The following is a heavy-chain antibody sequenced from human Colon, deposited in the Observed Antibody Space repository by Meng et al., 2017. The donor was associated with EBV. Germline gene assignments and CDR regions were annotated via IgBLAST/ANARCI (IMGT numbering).Heavy chain of an antibody. CDR2: INAYNGDT. CDR1: GYTFTNYG. D-gene: IGHD2-21*01. CDR3: ARVEVGITSGDY. Sequence: AKLGQSGGEVKNPGASVKVSCKASGYTFTNYGITWVRQAPGQGLEWMGWINAYNGDTNYAQTLQGRVTMTTDTSTSTAYMELRSLRSDDTAVYYCARVEVGITSGDYWGQGTLVTVSS. V-gene: IGHV1-18*01. J-gene: IGHJ4*02.